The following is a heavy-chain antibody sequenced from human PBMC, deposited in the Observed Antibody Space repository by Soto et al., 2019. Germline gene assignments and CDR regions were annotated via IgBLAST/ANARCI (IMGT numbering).Heavy chain of an antibody. CDR2: ILHGGST. D-gene: IGHD3-9*01. CDR3: ARGRNKFLTTYFPFDY. V-gene: IGHV4-34*01. J-gene: IGHJ4*02. CDR1: GGSFSEYY. Sequence: QVQLLQWGAGLLKPSETLSLTCAVYGGSFSEYYWNWIRQPPGKGLEWIGEILHGGSTNYNPSLKSRVTISADTSKNQLSLKLTSVTAADAAVYYCARGRNKFLTTYFPFDYWGQGTQVTVSS.